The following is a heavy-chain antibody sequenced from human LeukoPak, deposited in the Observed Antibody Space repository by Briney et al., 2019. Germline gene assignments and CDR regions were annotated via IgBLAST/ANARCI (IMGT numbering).Heavy chain of an antibody. V-gene: IGHV4-39*07. Sequence: SETLSLTCAVSSGSISSGGYSWGWIRQPPGEGLEWIGSMYYSGTTYYNPSLKSRVTISVDTSKNQFSLKLSSVTAADTAVYYCARDRWGGNWFDPWGQGTLVTVSS. J-gene: IGHJ5*02. CDR1: SGSISSGGYS. D-gene: IGHD3-16*01. CDR3: ARDRWGGNWFDP. CDR2: MYYSGTT.